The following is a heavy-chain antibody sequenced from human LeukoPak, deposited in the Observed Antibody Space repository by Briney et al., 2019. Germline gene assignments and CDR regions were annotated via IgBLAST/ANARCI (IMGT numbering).Heavy chain of an antibody. Sequence: GGSLRLSCVASGFTFSSYSMNWVRQAPGKGLEWVSYISSSSSTIYYADSVKGRFTISRDNAKNSLYLQMNSLRAEDTAVYYCAREIAVAGTSFDYWGQGTLVTVSS. CDR3: AREIAVAGTSFDY. V-gene: IGHV3-48*04. D-gene: IGHD6-19*01. J-gene: IGHJ4*02. CDR2: ISSSSSTI. CDR1: GFTFSSYS.